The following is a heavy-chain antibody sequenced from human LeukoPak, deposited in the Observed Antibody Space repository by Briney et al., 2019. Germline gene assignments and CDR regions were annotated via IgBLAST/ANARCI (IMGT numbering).Heavy chain of an antibody. D-gene: IGHD3-22*01. CDR3: ARLTGMLYYYDSSGYYHWFDP. CDR2: IYYSGST. J-gene: IGHJ5*02. V-gene: IGHV4-39*01. CDR1: GGSISSSSYY. Sequence: PSETLSLTCTVSGGSISSSSYYWGWIRQPPGKGLEWIGSIYYSGSTYYNPSLKSRVTISVDTSKNQFSLKLSSVTAADTAVYYCARLTGMLYYYDSSGYYHWFDPWGQGTLVTVSS.